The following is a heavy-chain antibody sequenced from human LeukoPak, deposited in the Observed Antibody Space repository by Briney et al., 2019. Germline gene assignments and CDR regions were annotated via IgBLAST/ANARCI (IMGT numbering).Heavy chain of an antibody. D-gene: IGHD3-22*01. J-gene: IGHJ4*02. CDR3: ARAFYYDTSGYWGYFDY. CDR2: MNPNSGNT. V-gene: IGHV1-8*02. Sequence: ASVKVSCKASGGTFISYAISWVRQATGQGLEWMGWMNPNSGNTGYAQKFQGRVTMTRNTSMGTAYMELSSLRSEDTAVYYCARAFYYDTSGYWGYFDYWGQGTLVTVSS. CDR1: GGTFISYA.